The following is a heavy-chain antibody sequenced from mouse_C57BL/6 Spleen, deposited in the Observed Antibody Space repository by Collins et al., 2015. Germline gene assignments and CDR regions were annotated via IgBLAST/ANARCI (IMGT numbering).Heavy chain of an antibody. Sequence: EVQLVESGGGLVKPGGSLKLSYAASGFTFSDYYMYWVRQTPEKRLEWVATISDGGSYTYYPDSVKGRFTISRDNAKNNLYLQMSSLKSEDTAMYYCARDRDGYVAMDYWGQGTSVTVSS. V-gene: IGHV5-4*02. J-gene: IGHJ4*01. CDR3: ARDRDGYVAMDY. CDR1: GFTFSDYY. D-gene: IGHD1-2*01. CDR2: ISDGGSYT.